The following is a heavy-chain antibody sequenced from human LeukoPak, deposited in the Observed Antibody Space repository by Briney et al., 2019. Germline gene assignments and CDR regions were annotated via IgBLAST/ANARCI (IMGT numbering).Heavy chain of an antibody. V-gene: IGHV1-69*05. D-gene: IGHD4-17*01. J-gene: IGHJ5*02. CDR2: IIPIFGTA. CDR3: ASGGDYAGNWFDP. Sequence: SVKVSCKASGGTFSSYAISWVRQAPGQGLEWMGRIIPIFGTANYAQRFQGRVTITTDESTSTAYMELSSLRSEDTAVYYCASGGDYAGNWFDPWGQGTLVTVSS. CDR1: GGTFSSYA.